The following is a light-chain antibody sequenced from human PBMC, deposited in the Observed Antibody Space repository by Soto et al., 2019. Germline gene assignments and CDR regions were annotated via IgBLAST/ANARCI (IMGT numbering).Light chain of an antibody. J-gene: IGKJ5*01. CDR1: QSVSSSY. CDR3: QQRSNWPPSIT. V-gene: IGKV3D-20*02. Sequence: EVVMMQSPATLSVSPGECATLSCRASQSVSSSYLAWYQQKPGQAPRLLIYGASSRATGIPDRFSGSGSGTDFTLTISSLEPEDFAVYYCQQRSNWPPSITFGQGTRLEIK. CDR2: GAS.